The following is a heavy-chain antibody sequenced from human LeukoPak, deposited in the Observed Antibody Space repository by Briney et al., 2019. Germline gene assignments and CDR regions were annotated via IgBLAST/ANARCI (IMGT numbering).Heavy chain of an antibody. J-gene: IGHJ5*02. CDR3: ARVEFGNWFDP. Sequence: GASVTVSCKASGYTFTSYGISWARHAPGQGLEWMGWISAYNGNTNYAQKLQGRVTMTTDTSTSTAYMELRSLRSDDTAVYYCARVEFGNWFDPWGQGTLVTVSS. V-gene: IGHV1-18*01. CDR1: GYTFTSYG. D-gene: IGHD3-3*01. CDR2: ISAYNGNT.